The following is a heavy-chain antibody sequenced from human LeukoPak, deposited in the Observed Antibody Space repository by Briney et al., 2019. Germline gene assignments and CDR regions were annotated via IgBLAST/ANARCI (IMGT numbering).Heavy chain of an antibody. CDR2: INHSGST. D-gene: IGHD5-18*01. V-gene: IGHV4-34*01. CDR1: GGSFSGYY. J-gene: IGHJ4*02. CDR3: ARAGGYSYGLGY. Sequence: SETLSLTCAVYGGSFSGYYWSWIRQPPGKGLEWIGEINHSGSTNYNPSLKSRVTISVDTSKNQFSLKLSSVTAADTAVYYCARAGGYSYGLGYWGQGTLVTVSS.